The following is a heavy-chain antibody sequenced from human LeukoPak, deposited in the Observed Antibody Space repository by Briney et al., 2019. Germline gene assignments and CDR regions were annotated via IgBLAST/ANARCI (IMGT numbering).Heavy chain of an antibody. J-gene: IGHJ4*02. D-gene: IGHD3-9*01. CDR1: GFTFSTYG. V-gene: IGHV3-30*03. Sequence: PGRSLRLSCAASGFTFSTYGIHWVRQAPGKGLEWVAVISYDGSNKYYADSVKGRFTISRDNAKNSLYLQMNSLRAEDTAVYYCARPPARAFYDILTGYYKAYYFDYWGQGTLVTVSS. CDR2: ISYDGSNK. CDR3: ARPPARAFYDILTGYYKAYYFDY.